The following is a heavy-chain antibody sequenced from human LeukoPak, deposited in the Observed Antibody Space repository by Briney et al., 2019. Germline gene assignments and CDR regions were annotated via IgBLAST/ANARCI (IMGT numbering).Heavy chain of an antibody. Sequence: GGSLRLSCAASGFTFSSYAMSWVRQAPGKGLEWVSSISSSSSYIYYADSVKGRFTISRDNAKNSLYLQMNSLRAEDTAVYYCAREIAAAGTVDYWGQGTLVTVSS. D-gene: IGHD6-13*01. V-gene: IGHV3-21*01. J-gene: IGHJ4*02. CDR2: ISSSSSYI. CDR1: GFTFSSYA. CDR3: AREIAAAGTVDY.